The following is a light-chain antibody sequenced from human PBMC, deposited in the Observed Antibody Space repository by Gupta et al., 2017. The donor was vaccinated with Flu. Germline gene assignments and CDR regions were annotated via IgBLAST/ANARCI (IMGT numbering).Light chain of an antibody. CDR3: QQDNKWPRT. V-gene: IGKV3-15*01. Sequence: EIVMTQSPATLSVSPGERVTLSCRASQSISNYVAWYQQRPGQAPRLLIYGASTRATGLPARFSGSGFGTEFTLIITSLQSEDFAVYYCQQDNKWPRTFGQGTKVEIK. CDR2: GAS. J-gene: IGKJ1*01. CDR1: QSISNY.